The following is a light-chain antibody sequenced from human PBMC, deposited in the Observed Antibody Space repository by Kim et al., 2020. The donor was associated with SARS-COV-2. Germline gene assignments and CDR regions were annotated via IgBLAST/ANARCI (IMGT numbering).Light chain of an antibody. CDR1: KLGDKY. J-gene: IGLJ2*01. CDR3: RAWDSSTAKV. V-gene: IGLV3-1*01. Sequence: VSPGQTASITCSGDKLGDKYVCWYQQKPGQSPVLVIYQDSKRPSGIPERFSGSNSGNTATLTISGTQAMDEADYYCRAWDSSTAKVFGGGTQLTVL. CDR2: QDS.